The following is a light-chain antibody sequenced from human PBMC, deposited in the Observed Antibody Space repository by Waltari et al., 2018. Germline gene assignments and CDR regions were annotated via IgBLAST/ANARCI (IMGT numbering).Light chain of an antibody. Sequence: DIVMTQSPDSLAVSLGERATINCKSSQSVLYSSNNKNYLAWYQQKPGQPPKLLIYWASTRDSRVPDRFSGSGSGTDFTLTISSLQAEDVAVYYCQQYYSTPPTFGQGTKLEIK. J-gene: IGKJ2*01. CDR3: QQYYSTPPT. CDR1: QSVLYSSNNKNY. CDR2: WAS. V-gene: IGKV4-1*01.